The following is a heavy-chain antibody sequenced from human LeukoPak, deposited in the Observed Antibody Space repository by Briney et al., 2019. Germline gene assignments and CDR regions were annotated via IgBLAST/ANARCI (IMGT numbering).Heavy chain of an antibody. D-gene: IGHD3-3*01. J-gene: IGHJ6*02. CDR3: AQALAPGTIFGVVIPNRYYYGMDV. Sequence: GGSLRLSCAASGFTFSSYAMSWVRQAPGKGLEWVSAISGSGGSTYYADSVKGRFTISRDNSKNTLYLQMNSLRAADTAVYYCAQALAPGTIFGVVIPNRYYYGMDVWGQGTTVTVSS. CDR1: GFTFSSYA. CDR2: ISGSGGST. V-gene: IGHV3-23*01.